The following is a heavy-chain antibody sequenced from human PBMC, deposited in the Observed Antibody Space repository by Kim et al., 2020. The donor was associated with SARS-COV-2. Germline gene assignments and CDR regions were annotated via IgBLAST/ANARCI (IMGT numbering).Heavy chain of an antibody. Sequence: ASVKVSCKVSGYTLIELSMHWVRQAPGKGLEWMGGFDPEDGETIYAQKFQGRVTMTEDTSTDTAYMELSSLRSEDTAVYYCATSNPFTSPNWFDPWGQGTLVPVSS. CDR1: GYTLIELS. CDR2: FDPEDGET. CDR3: ATSNPFTSPNWFDP. D-gene: IGHD2-2*01. V-gene: IGHV1-24*01. J-gene: IGHJ5*02.